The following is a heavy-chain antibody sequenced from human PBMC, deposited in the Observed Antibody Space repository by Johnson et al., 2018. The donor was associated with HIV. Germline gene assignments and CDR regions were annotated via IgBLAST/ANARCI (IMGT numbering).Heavy chain of an antibody. CDR2: ISSSGSTI. CDR1: GFTFSDYY. V-gene: IGHV3-11*04. CDR3: ARRIRDIVVVPASDDAFDI. Sequence: QLVESGGGLVKPGGSLRLSCAASGFTFSDYYMSWIRQAPGKGLEWVSYISSSGSTIYYADSVKGRFTISRDNAKNSLYLQMNSLRVEDTAVYYCARRIRDIVVVPASDDAFDIWGQGTMVTVSS. D-gene: IGHD2-2*01. J-gene: IGHJ3*02.